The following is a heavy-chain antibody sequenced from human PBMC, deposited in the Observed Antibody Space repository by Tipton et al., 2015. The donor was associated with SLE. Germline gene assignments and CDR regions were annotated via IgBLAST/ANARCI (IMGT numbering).Heavy chain of an antibody. CDR2: IYTSEST. V-gene: IGHV4-61*09. D-gene: IGHD5-24*01. CDR3: ARFDGSVPVFEF. CDR1: GDSINSGTYY. J-gene: IGHJ4*02. Sequence: TLSLTCTVSGDSINSGTYYWSWIRQPAGKGLEWIGNIYTSESTNYNPSLKSRVTISVDTSKNQFSLKLTSVTAADTAVYYCARFDGSVPVFEFWGQGTLVTVSS.